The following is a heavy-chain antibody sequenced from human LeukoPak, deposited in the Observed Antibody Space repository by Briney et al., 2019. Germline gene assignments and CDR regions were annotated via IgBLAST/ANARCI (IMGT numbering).Heavy chain of an antibody. V-gene: IGHV3-23*01. J-gene: IGHJ1*01. CDR1: GSTFSSYG. CDR3: AIFQISTSWPEYFQH. CDR2: ISGSGGST. D-gene: IGHD6-13*01. Sequence: GGTLRLSCAASGSTFSSYGMSWVRQAPGKGLEWVSAISGSGGSTDYADSVKGRFTISRDNSKNTLYLQMNSLRAEDTAIYYCAIFQISTSWPEYFQHWGQGTLDTVSS.